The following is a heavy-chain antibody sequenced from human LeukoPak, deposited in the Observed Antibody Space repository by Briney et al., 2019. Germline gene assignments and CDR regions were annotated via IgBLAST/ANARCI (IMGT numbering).Heavy chain of an antibody. CDR1: GYTFTGYY. CDR3: ARSGRFVDWLSYPFDY. D-gene: IGHD3-9*01. CDR2: INPNSGGT. J-gene: IGHJ4*02. V-gene: IGHV1-2*02. Sequence: GASVEVSCKASGYTFTGYYMHWVRQAPGQGLEWMGWINPNSGGTNYAQKFQGRVTMTRDTSISTAYMELSRLRSDDTAVYYCARSGRFVDWLSYPFDYWGQGTLVTVS.